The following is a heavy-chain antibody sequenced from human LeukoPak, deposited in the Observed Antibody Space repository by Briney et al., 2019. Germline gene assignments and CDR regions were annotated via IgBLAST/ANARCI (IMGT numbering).Heavy chain of an antibody. V-gene: IGHV4-39*02. Sequence: SETLSLTCTVSGDSISSSDYYWGWIRQSPGKGLEWIGRISYSGKTFYNPSPKSRVTMSVDTSKNLFSLRLNSVTAADTAVYYCSRLTHSYYADTAGYYPYYYMDVWGEGATVTVSS. CDR2: ISYSGKT. CDR1: GDSISSSDYY. CDR3: SRLTHSYYADTAGYYPYYYMDV. J-gene: IGHJ6*03. D-gene: IGHD3-22*01.